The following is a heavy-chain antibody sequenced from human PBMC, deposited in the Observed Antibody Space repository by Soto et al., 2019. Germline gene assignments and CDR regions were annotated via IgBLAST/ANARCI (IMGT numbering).Heavy chain of an antibody. CDR1: GGSFNNYV. CDR3: ARYWNAGTLYGAFDI. V-gene: IGHV1-69*06. D-gene: IGHD4-17*01. CDR2: IIPNYEAA. Sequence: QVQLVLSGAEVRKPGSSVKVSCEASGGSFNNYVISWLRQAPGQGLEWMGGIIPNYEAANYAQKFRGRLTITADKATNTAYMELNSLRPEDTATYYCARYWNAGTLYGAFDIWGQGTTVIVS. J-gene: IGHJ3*02.